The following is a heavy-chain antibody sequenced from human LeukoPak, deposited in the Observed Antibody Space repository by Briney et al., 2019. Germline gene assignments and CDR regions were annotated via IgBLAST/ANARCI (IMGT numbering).Heavy chain of an antibody. CDR1: GGSISSSSYY. V-gene: IGHV4-39*07. D-gene: IGHD3-10*01. J-gene: IGHJ3*02. CDR3: ARDQARGDGENAFDI. Sequence: SETLSLTCTVSGGSISSSSYYWGWIRQPPGKGLEWIGSIYYSGSTYCNPSLKSRVTISVDTSKNQFSLKLSSVTAADTAVYYCARDQARGDGENAFDIWGQGTMVTVSS. CDR2: IYYSGST.